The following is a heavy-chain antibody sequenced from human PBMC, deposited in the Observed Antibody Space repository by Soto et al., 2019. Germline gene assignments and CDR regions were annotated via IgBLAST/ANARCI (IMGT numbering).Heavy chain of an antibody. Sequence: ASVKVSCKASGYTFTSYAMHWVRQAPGQRLEWMGWINAGNGSTKYAQKFQGRVTMTRDTSISTAYMELSRLRSDDTAVYYCARESITMVRGVISSNWFDPWGQGTLVTVSS. CDR1: GYTFTSYA. CDR3: ARESITMVRGVISSNWFDP. CDR2: INAGNGST. V-gene: IGHV1-3*01. J-gene: IGHJ5*02. D-gene: IGHD3-10*01.